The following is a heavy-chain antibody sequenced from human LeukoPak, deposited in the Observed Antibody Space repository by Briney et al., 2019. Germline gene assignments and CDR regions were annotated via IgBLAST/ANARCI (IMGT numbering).Heavy chain of an antibody. J-gene: IGHJ6*02. Sequence: GASVKVSCEASGYTFTSYGISWVRQAPGQGLEWMGWISAYNGNTNYAQKLRGRVTMTTDTSASTAYMELRSLRSDDTAVYYCARDCSSTSCPLNYYYYGMDVWGQGTTVTVSS. D-gene: IGHD2-2*01. CDR1: GYTFTSYG. CDR3: ARDCSSTSCPLNYYYYGMDV. V-gene: IGHV1-18*01. CDR2: ISAYNGNT.